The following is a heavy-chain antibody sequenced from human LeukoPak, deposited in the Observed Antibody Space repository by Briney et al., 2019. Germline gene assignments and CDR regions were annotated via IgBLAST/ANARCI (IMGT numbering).Heavy chain of an antibody. J-gene: IGHJ6*03. CDR1: GGSISSSSYY. V-gene: IGHV4-39*07. D-gene: IGHD6-13*01. CDR2: IYYSGST. Sequence: SETLSLTCTVSGGSISSSSYYWGWIRQPPGKGLEWIGSIYYSGSTYYNPSLKSRVTISVDTSKNQFSLKLSSVTAADTAVYYCASGKTDSSSWYNYYYYMDVWGKGTTVTVSS. CDR3: ASGKTDSSSWYNYYYYMDV.